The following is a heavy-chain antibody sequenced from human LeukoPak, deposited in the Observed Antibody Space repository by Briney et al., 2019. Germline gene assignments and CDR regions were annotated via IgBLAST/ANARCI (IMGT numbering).Heavy chain of an antibody. D-gene: IGHD2-15*01. V-gene: IGHV3-23*01. CDR2: ISGSGGST. CDR3: AKDDAALGFIVAGAFDI. CDR1: GFTFSSYA. J-gene: IGHJ3*02. Sequence: PGGSLRLSCAASGFTFSSYAMSWVRQAPGKGLEWVSAISGSGGSTYYADSVKGRFTISRDNSKNTLYLQMNSLRAEDTAVYYCAKDDAALGFIVAGAFDIWGQGTMVTVSS.